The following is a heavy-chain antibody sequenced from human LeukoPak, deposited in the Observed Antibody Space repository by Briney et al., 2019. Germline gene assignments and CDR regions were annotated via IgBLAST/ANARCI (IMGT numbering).Heavy chain of an antibody. CDR1: GGSIGSSSYY. Sequence: SETLSLTCTVSGGSIGSSSYYWGWIRQPPGKGLEWIGSIYYSGSTYYNPSLKSRVTISVDTSKNQFSLKLSSVTAADTAVYCCARAFDFWSGFGYWGQGTLVTVSS. CDR3: ARAFDFWSGFGY. D-gene: IGHD3-3*01. CDR2: IYYSGST. J-gene: IGHJ4*02. V-gene: IGHV4-39*01.